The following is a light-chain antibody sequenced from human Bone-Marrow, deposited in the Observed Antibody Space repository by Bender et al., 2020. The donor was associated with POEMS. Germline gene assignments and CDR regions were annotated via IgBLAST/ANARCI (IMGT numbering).Light chain of an antibody. CDR2: TND. Sequence: QSVLTQPPSASATPGQRVTISCSRSASDRGTTPINWYQHLPGTAPKLLIYTNDQRPSGVPDRFSGSKSGTSASLAISGLQSEDEADYYCAAWDDSLTGWVFGGGTKLTVL. J-gene: IGLJ3*02. CDR1: ASDRGTTP. V-gene: IGLV1-44*01. CDR3: AAWDDSLTGWV.